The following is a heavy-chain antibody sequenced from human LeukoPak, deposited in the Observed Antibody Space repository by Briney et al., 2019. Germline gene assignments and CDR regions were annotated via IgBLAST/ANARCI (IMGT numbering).Heavy chain of an antibody. D-gene: IGHD3-22*01. J-gene: IGHJ4*02. CDR2: ISYRWST. Sequence: SQTQSLTCTFSSRPISRYYWSWVRHPPRKALEGIGYISYRWSTNHNPSLKSQVTISGETFKNQFSLNLGSVTAGVPAVYYRAGSRWLCGGDYWSDYWGPGKLVTVSS. CDR1: SRPISRYY. CDR3: AGSRWLCGGDYWSDY. V-gene: IGHV4-59*01.